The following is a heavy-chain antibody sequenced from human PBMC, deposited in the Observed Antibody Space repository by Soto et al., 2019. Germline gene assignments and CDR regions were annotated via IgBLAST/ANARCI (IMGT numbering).Heavy chain of an antibody. J-gene: IGHJ4*02. CDR2: IFSAGMT. D-gene: IGHD1-1*01. Sequence: PVGSLRLSCAPSGFTVKGNYVGWARQASGRGMEWVSIIFSAGMTYYTDSVKGRFTISKDISKNTLSLQMNSLRADDTAVYFCAGAYSYNYAFDYWGLGTPVTVSS. CDR1: GFTVKGNY. CDR3: AGAYSYNYAFDY. V-gene: IGHV3-53*01.